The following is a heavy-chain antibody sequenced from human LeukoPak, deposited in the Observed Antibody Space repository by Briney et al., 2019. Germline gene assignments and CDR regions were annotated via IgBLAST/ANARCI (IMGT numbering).Heavy chain of an antibody. V-gene: IGHV3-11*04. Sequence: GGSLRLSCAASGFTFSDYYMSWIRQAPGKGLEWVSYISSSGSTIYYADSVKGRFTISRDNAKNSLYLQMNSLRAEDTAVYYCARDRGQGVPAAFNYYYYYYMDVWGKGTTVTVSS. D-gene: IGHD2-2*01. CDR3: ARDRGQGVPAAFNYYYYYYMDV. J-gene: IGHJ6*03. CDR1: GFTFSDYY. CDR2: ISSSGSTI.